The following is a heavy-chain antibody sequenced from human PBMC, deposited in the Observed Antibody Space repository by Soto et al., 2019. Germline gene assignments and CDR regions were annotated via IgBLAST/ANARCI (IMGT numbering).Heavy chain of an antibody. Sequence: QVQLVQSGGEVKQPGASVKVSCKTSGYTFTSYGISWVRQAPGQGLEWMGWISGYNGDTKYVQKFQGIVTLTTDTSTNTAYMEVRSLRSDDTAVYYCARDWVGDLAYGGQGTLVTVSS. CDR1: GYTFTSYG. D-gene: IGHD4-17*01. CDR3: ARDWVGDLAY. J-gene: IGHJ4*02. V-gene: IGHV1-18*01. CDR2: ISGYNGDT.